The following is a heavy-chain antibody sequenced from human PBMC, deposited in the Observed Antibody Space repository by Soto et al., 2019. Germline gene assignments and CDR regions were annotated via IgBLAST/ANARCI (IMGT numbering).Heavy chain of an antibody. CDR3: ARSERFLEWTHFDS. Sequence: XETLSLTCTVAGCSISSSSYYWGWIRQPPGKGLEWIGSIYYSGSTYYNPSLKSRVTISVDTSKNQFSLKLSSVTAADTAVYYCARSERFLEWTHFDSWGQGTLVTVSS. CDR1: GCSISSSSYY. V-gene: IGHV4-39*01. CDR2: IYYSGST. J-gene: IGHJ4*02. D-gene: IGHD3-3*01.